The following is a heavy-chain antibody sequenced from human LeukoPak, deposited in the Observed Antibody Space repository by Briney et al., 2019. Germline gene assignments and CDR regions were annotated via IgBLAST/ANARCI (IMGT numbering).Heavy chain of an antibody. D-gene: IGHD3-10*01. J-gene: IGHJ4*01. Sequence: GESLKISCKGSGYSFTSYWIAWVRQMPGKGLEWMGTICPGDSETRYSPSFQGQVTISVDKSISTAYPQWSSLKASDTAMYYCARHGSGEPFDYWGHGTLVTVSS. CDR3: ARHGSGEPFDY. CDR1: GYSFTSYW. V-gene: IGHV5-51*01. CDR2: ICPGDSET.